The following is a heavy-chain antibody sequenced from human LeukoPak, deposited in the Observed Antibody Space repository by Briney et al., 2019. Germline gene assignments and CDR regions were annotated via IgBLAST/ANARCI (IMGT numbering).Heavy chain of an antibody. CDR1: GFTFGGYA. J-gene: IGHJ6*03. V-gene: IGHV3-49*04. CDR3: TREVAVAAPGYYYYYYMDV. CDR2: IRSKAYGGTT. D-gene: IGHD6-19*01. Sequence: GGSLRLSCTASGFTFGGYAMSWVRQAPGKGLEWVGFIRSKAYGGTTEYAASVKGRFTISRDDSKSIAYLQMNSLKTEDTAVYYCTREVAVAAPGYYYYYYMDVWAKGPRSPSP.